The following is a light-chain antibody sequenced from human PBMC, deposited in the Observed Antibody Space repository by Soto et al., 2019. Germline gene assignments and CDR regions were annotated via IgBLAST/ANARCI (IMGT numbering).Light chain of an antibody. J-gene: IGKJ5*01. CDR2: DAS. Sequence: PGERATLSCRASPSGANFVAWYQQKPGQAPRLLIYDASNRATGIPARFSSSGSRTVFTLTISRLEPEDFTVYYRQQGNNPGTFGQGTRLEI. V-gene: IGKV3-11*01. CDR3: QQGNNPGT. CDR1: PSGANF.